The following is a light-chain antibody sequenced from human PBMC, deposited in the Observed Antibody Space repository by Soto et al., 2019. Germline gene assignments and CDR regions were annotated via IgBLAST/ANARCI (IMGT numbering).Light chain of an antibody. V-gene: IGKV3-20*01. CDR2: GAS. Sequence: EIVLTQSPGTLSLSPGERATLSCRASQSVSSNYLAWYQQKPGKAPRILIYGASSRDTGIPDRFTGSGSGTDFTLTISRLEPEDFEVFYCHQYGSSPQTFGQGTKVDIK. J-gene: IGKJ1*01. CDR1: QSVSSNY. CDR3: HQYGSSPQT.